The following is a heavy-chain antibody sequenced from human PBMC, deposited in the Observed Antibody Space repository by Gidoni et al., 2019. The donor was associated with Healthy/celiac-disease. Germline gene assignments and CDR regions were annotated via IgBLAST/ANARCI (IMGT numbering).Heavy chain of an antibody. CDR2: IKQDGSEK. CDR1: GFTFSSYW. Sequence: EVQLVESGGGLVQPGGSLRLSCAASGFTFSSYWMSWFRQAPGKGLEWVANIKQDGSEKYYVDSVKGRFTISRDNAKNSLYLQMNSLRAEDTAVYYCARRGPHLVDYFDYWGQGTLVTVSS. J-gene: IGHJ4*02. D-gene: IGHD2-2*01. V-gene: IGHV3-7*03. CDR3: ARRGPHLVDYFDY.